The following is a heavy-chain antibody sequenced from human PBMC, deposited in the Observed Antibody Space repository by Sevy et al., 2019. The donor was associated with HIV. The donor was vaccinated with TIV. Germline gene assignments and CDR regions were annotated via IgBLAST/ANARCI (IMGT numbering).Heavy chain of an antibody. CDR1: GFTFSTYA. V-gene: IGHV3-30-3*01. Sequence: GGSLRLSCAAPGFTFSTYAMHWVRQAPGKGLVWVSGITNDGSNKNYADSVKGRFTISRDNAKNTLYLQMKSLRVEDTAVYDCARGGTTFGMVRHYVDYGGQGTLVTVSS. J-gene: IGHJ4*02. CDR2: ITNDGSNK. CDR3: ARGGTTFGMVRHYVDY. D-gene: IGHD3-3*01.